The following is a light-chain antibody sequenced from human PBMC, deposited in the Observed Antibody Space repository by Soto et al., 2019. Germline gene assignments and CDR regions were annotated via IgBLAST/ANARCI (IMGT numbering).Light chain of an antibody. Sequence: EIVLTQSPGTLSLSPGERATLSCRATQSVSSSSLAWYQQKPGQAPRLLIYGASGRPTGIPDRFSGSGSGTDFSLTISRLEPEDFAVYYCHQYGSSPWTFGQGTKVEIK. CDR3: HQYGSSPWT. CDR1: QSVSSSS. J-gene: IGKJ1*01. V-gene: IGKV3-20*01. CDR2: GAS.